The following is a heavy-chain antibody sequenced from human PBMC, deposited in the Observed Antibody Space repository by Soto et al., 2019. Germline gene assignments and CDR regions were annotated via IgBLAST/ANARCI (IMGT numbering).Heavy chain of an antibody. D-gene: IGHD6-19*01. J-gene: IGHJ6*02. CDR1: GLTFTTYW. CDR2: IKQDGSEK. CDR3: ARDLGMADTYYYGMDV. Sequence: GGSLRLSCVASGLTFTTYWMTWVRQAPGKGLEWVANIKQDGSEKYYVDSVKGRFTISRDDAENSLYLQMNSLRAEDTAVYYCARDLGMADTYYYGMDVWGQGTTVTVSS. V-gene: IGHV3-7*01.